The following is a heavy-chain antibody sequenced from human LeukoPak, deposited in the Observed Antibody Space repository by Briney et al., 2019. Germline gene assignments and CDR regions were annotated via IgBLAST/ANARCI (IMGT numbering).Heavy chain of an antibody. Sequence: GASVKVSCKASGYTFTSYGISWVRQAPGQGLEWMGWISAYNGNTNYAQKLQGRVTMTTDTSTSTAYMELRSLRSDDTAVYYCARGVGIAVAGTQYYYYYYMDVWGKGTTVTVSS. CDR2: ISAYNGNT. CDR3: ARGVGIAVAGTQYYYYYYMDV. D-gene: IGHD6-19*01. V-gene: IGHV1-18*01. J-gene: IGHJ6*03. CDR1: GYTFTSYG.